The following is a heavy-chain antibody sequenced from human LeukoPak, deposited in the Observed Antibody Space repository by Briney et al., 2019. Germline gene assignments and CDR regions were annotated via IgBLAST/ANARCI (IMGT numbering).Heavy chain of an antibody. D-gene: IGHD6-19*01. V-gene: IGHV3-30-3*01. J-gene: IGHJ4*02. Sequence: PGRSLRLSCVASGFTFSRYAVHWVRQAPGKGLEWVAVTSFNGNHTYYADSVKGRFTISRDNSRNTLYLQMNSLRAEDTAVYYCAKDALVAVGGHFDHWGQGTLVIVSS. CDR1: GFTFSRYA. CDR3: AKDALVAVGGHFDH. CDR2: TSFNGNHT.